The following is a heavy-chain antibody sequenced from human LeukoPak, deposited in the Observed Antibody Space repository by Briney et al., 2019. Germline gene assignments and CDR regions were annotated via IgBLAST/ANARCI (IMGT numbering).Heavy chain of an antibody. CDR3: AKDPYYYGSGSYPAEYFQH. Sequence: PGGSLRLSCAASRFTFSSYGMHWVRQAPGKGLEWVAFIRYDGSNKYYADSVKGRFTISRDNSKNTLYLQMNSLRAEDTAVYYCAKDPYYYGSGSYPAEYFQHWGQGTLVTVSS. CDR2: IRYDGSNK. V-gene: IGHV3-30*02. D-gene: IGHD3-10*01. J-gene: IGHJ1*01. CDR1: RFTFSSYG.